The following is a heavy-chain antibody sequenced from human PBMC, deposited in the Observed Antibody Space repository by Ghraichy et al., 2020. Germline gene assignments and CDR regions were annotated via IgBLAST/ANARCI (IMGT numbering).Heavy chain of an antibody. CDR1: GFTVSSSY. J-gene: IGHJ4*02. CDR2: IHSGGST. Sequence: GGSLRLSCAASGFTVSSSYMSWVRQAPAKGLEWVSVIHSGGSTFYADSVKGRFIISRDNSKNTLYLQMNSLRAEDTAVYYCARDSRGILWSGYSSQYYFDYWGQGTLVTVSS. D-gene: IGHD3-3*01. CDR3: ARDSRGILWSGYSSQYYFDY. V-gene: IGHV3-53*01.